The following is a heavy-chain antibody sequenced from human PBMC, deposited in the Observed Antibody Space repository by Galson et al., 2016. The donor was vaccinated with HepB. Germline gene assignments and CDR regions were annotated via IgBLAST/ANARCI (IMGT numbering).Heavy chain of an antibody. V-gene: IGHV5-51*01. CDR2: IYPGDSDA. CDR3: ARVMVRGTHCLDV. Sequence: QSGAEVKKPGESLKISCQGSRDSFTGYWIAWVRQMPGKGLEWMGIIYPGDSDAKYSPSFQGHVTFSADKSTTPAYLQWSSLTVADSAIYYCARVMVRGTHCLDVWGQGTTVTVSS. D-gene: IGHD3-10*01. J-gene: IGHJ6*02. CDR1: RDSFTGYW.